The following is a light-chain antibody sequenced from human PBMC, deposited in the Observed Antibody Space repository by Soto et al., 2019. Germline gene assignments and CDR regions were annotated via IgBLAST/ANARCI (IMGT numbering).Light chain of an antibody. CDR3: LHALQTSWT. CDR2: LGY. J-gene: IGKJ1*01. V-gene: IGKV2-28*01. Sequence: ESVMTQSPLSLHVTPGAPASISCRSSQSLLHSNVYNYLAWYLQKPWKSPQLLIYLGYNRDSGVADRFSGSGSGTDFTLKISRVEAEDFGVYYGLHALQTSWTFGQGTKVEIK. CDR1: QSLLHSNVYNY.